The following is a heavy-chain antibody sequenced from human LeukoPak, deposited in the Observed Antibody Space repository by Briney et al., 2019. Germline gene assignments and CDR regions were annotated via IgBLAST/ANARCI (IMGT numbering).Heavy chain of an antibody. V-gene: IGHV1-18*01. Sequence: ASVKVSCKASGYTFTNYGIGWVRQAPGQGLEWMGWISGYNGNTKFAQKLQGRVTMTTDTPTTTAYMELRSLRSDDTAVYFCAREIFGRFDYWGQGTPVTVSS. D-gene: IGHD3-10*01. CDR1: GYTFTNYG. J-gene: IGHJ4*02. CDR3: AREIFGRFDY. CDR2: ISGYNGNT.